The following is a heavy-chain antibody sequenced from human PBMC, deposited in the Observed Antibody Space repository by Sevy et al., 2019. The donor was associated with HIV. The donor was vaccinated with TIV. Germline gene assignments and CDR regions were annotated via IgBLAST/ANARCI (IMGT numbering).Heavy chain of an antibody. CDR2: LYPGGTT. CDR3: VVRGVYAGGPFDY. V-gene: IGHV3-53*01. Sequence: GGSLRLSCAASGFTVSSNYISWVRQAPGKGLEWVSLLYPGGTTFYADSVKGRFTISRDNSQNTLYLQMNSLRDEETAVYYCVVRGVYAGGPFDYWGQGALVTVSS. D-gene: IGHD3-10*01. CDR1: GFTVSSNY. J-gene: IGHJ4*02.